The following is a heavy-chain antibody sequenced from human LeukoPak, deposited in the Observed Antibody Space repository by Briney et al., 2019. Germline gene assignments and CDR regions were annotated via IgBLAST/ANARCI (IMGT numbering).Heavy chain of an antibody. D-gene: IGHD6-13*01. CDR1: GGTFSSYA. J-gene: IGHJ4*02. CDR2: IIPIFGTA. V-gene: IGHV1-69*05. Sequence: GSSVKVSCKASGGTFSSYAISWVRQAPGQGLEWMGGIIPIFGTANYAQKFQGRVTMTTDTSTSTAYMELRSLRSDDTAVYYCARGSGIAAVYASGPLMDFDYWGQGTLVTVSS. CDR3: ARGSGIAAVYASGPLMDFDY.